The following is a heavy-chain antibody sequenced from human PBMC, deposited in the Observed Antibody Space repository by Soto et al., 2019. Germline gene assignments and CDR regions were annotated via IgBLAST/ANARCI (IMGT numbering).Heavy chain of an antibody. Sequence: SETLSLTCTVSRDSISNRRSYWGWIRQPPGKGLEWIGSIYYSGSTYYNPSLKSRVTISVDTSKNQFSLKLSSVTAADTAVYYCARRLYYDSSGFEGGGMDVWGQGTTVT. CDR1: RDSISNRRSY. CDR2: IYYSGST. CDR3: ARRLYYDSSGFEGGGMDV. D-gene: IGHD3-22*01. V-gene: IGHV4-39*01. J-gene: IGHJ6*02.